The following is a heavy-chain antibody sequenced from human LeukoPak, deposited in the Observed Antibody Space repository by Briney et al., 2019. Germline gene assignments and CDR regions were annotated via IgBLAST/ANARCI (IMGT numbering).Heavy chain of an antibody. V-gene: IGHV3-74*01. CDR1: GGSFSGDF. J-gene: IGHJ4*02. Sequence: PSETLSLTCAVYGGSFSGDFWSWIRQSPGKGLEWISWIETDGTRTGYVDSVRGRFTVSRDNAESTVYLQMNSLRAEDTAVYYCARDQVGTMPEDYWGQGTLVTVSS. CDR3: ARDQVGTMPEDY. D-gene: IGHD1-26*01. CDR2: IETDGTRT.